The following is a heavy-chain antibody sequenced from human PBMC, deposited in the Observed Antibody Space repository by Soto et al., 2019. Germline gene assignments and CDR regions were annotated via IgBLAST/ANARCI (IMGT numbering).Heavy chain of an antibody. CDR3: ARGAVTTCPNWFDP. CDR2: IIPIFGTA. D-gene: IGHD4-17*01. Sequence: QVQLVQSGAEVKKPGSSVKVSCKASGGTFSSYAISWVRQAPGQGLEGMGGIIPIFGTAKYAQKCQGRVTITADESTSTAYMERSSLRSEDTAVYYCARGAVTTCPNWFDPWGQGTLVTVSS. V-gene: IGHV1-69*01. CDR1: GGTFSSYA. J-gene: IGHJ5*02.